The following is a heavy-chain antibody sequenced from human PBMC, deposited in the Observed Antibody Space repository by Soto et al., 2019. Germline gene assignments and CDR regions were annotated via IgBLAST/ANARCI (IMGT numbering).Heavy chain of an antibody. CDR1: GGTFSSYA. D-gene: IGHD6-6*01. CDR2: IIPIFGTA. J-gene: IGHJ6*02. V-gene: IGHV1-69*13. Sequence: SVKVSCKASGGTFSSYAISWVRQAPGQGLEWMGGIIPIFGTANYAQKFQGRVTITADESTSTAYMELSSLRSGDTAVYYCARDPRYSSSSGYYYYGMDVWGQGTTVTVSS. CDR3: ARDPRYSSSSGYYYYGMDV.